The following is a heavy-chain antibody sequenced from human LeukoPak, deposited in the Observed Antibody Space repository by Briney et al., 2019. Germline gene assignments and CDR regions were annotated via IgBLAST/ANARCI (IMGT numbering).Heavy chain of an antibody. CDR2: ISGDGGST. CDR3: AKTFRSGSYLDAFDI. Sequence: RGSLRLSCAASGFTFDDYAMHWVRQAPGKGLEWVSLISGDGGSTYYADSVKGRFTISRDNSKNSLYLQMNSLRTEDTALYYCAKTFRSGSYLDAFDIWGQGTMVTVSS. V-gene: IGHV3-43*02. CDR1: GFTFDDYA. J-gene: IGHJ3*02. D-gene: IGHD1-26*01.